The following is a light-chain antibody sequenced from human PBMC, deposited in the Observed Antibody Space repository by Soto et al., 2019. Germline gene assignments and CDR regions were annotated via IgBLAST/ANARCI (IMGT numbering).Light chain of an antibody. V-gene: IGKV3-11*01. CDR2: DAS. CDR3: QQRSNWIT. J-gene: IGKJ5*01. CDR1: QSVSTY. Sequence: DIVLTQSPATLSLSPGERATLSCWASQSVSTYLAWYQQKPGQAPSLLIYDASSRATGMPARFSGSGSGTDFTLTISSVEPEDFAVYYCQQRSNWITFGQGTRLEIK.